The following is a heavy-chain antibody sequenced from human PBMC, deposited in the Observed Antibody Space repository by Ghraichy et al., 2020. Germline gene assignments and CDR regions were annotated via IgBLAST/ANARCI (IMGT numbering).Heavy chain of an antibody. J-gene: IGHJ4*02. CDR1: GFTVSSNY. D-gene: IGHD1-26*01. Sequence: GSLRLSCAASGFTVSSNYMSWVRQAPGKGLEWVSVIYSGGSTYYADSVKGRFTISRDNSKNTLYLQMNSLRAEDTAVYYCARAGQWELGAFDYWGQGTLVTVSS. CDR2: IYSGGST. V-gene: IGHV3-53*01. CDR3: ARAGQWELGAFDY.